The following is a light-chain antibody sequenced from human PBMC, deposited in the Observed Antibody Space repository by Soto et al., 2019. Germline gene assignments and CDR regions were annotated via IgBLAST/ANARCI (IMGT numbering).Light chain of an antibody. CDR1: SANIGAGSD. CDR2: GNT. V-gene: IGLV1-40*01. Sequence: QSVLTQPPSISGAPGQRVTISCTGSSANIGAGSDVHWYHQLPGTAPKLLIYGNTNRPSGVPDRFSGSKSGTSASLAIAGLQTEDEGDYYCQTYDSSLSGLYVFXTGTKGTVL. CDR3: QTYDSSLSGLYV. J-gene: IGLJ1*01.